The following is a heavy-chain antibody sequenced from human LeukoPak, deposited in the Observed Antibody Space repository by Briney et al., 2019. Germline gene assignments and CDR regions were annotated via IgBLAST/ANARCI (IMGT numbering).Heavy chain of an antibody. CDR3: ARDRGTHTKYNHFDY. D-gene: IGHD1-14*01. Sequence: GASVKVSCKASGYTFTSYYMHWVRQAPGQGLEWMGIINPSGGSTSYAQKFQGRVTMTRDTSTSTVYMELSSLRSEDTAVYYCARDRGTHTKYNHFDYWGQGTLVTVSS. V-gene: IGHV1-46*01. CDR2: INPSGGST. CDR1: GYTFTSYY. J-gene: IGHJ4*02.